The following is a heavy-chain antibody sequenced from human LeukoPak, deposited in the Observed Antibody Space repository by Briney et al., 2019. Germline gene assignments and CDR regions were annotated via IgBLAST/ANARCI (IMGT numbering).Heavy chain of an antibody. CDR2: INSDGSST. V-gene: IGHV3-74*01. CDR3: ANSPVYQLLPESY. CDR1: GFTFSSYW. Sequence: GGSLRLSCAASGFTFSSYWMHWVRQAPGKGLGWVSRINSDGSSTSYADSVKGRFTISRDNSKNTLYLQMNSLRAEDTAVYYCANSPVYQLLPESYWGQGTLVTVSS. D-gene: IGHD2-2*01. J-gene: IGHJ4*02.